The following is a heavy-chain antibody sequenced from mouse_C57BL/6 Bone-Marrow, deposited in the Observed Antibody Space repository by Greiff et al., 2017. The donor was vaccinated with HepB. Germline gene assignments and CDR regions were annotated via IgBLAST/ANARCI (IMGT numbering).Heavy chain of an antibody. Sequence: QVQLQQPGAELVKPGASVKVSCKASGYTFTSYWMHWVKQRPGQGLEWIGRIHPSDSDTNYNQKFKGKATLTVDKSSSTAYMQLSSLTSEDSAVYDCASGRISDYFDYWGQGTTLTVSS. CDR3: ASGRISDYFDY. D-gene: IGHD1-3*01. CDR2: IHPSDSDT. V-gene: IGHV1-74*01. J-gene: IGHJ2*01. CDR1: GYTFTSYW.